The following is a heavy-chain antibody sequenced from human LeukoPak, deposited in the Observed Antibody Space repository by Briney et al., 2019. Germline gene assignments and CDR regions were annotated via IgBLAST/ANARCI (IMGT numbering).Heavy chain of an antibody. CDR2: INSDGSEG. D-gene: IGHD6-6*01. V-gene: IGHV3-7*03. CDR3: ARSSYSSSSSV. CDR1: GFTFSGFW. J-gene: IGHJ3*01. Sequence: GGSLRLSCAASGFTFSGFWMGWSRQAPGKGLEWVASINSDGSEGYYADVVKGRFTISRDNAKNSLYLQINSLRAEDTAVYYCARSSYSSSSSVWGQGTMVTVSS.